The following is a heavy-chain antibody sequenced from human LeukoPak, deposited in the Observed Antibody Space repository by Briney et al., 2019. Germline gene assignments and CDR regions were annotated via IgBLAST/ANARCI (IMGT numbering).Heavy chain of an antibody. CDR1: GGSISSYY. D-gene: IGHD2-15*01. V-gene: IGHV4-59*01. CDR2: IYYSGST. Sequence: PSETLSLTCTVSGGSISSYYWSWIRQPPGKGLEWIGYIYYSGSTNYNPSLKSRVTISVDTSKNQFSLKPSSVTAADTAVYYCARVLSPVVFDYWGQGTLVTVSS. CDR3: ARVLSPVVFDY. J-gene: IGHJ4*02.